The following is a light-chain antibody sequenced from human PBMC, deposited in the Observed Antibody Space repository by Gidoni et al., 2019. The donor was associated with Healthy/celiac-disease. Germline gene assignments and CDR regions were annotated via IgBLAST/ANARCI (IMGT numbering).Light chain of an antibody. J-gene: IGKJ3*01. Sequence: DIQMTQSPSSLSASVGDRVTITCRASQSISSYLHWYQQKPGKAPKLLIYAASSLQSRVPSRFSGSGSGTDFTLTISSLQPEDFATYYCQQSYSTPLTFGPGTKVDIK. V-gene: IGKV1-39*01. CDR3: QQSYSTPLT. CDR1: QSISSY. CDR2: AAS.